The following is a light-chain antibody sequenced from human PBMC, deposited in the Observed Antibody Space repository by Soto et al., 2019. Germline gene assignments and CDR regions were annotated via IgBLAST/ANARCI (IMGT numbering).Light chain of an antibody. V-gene: IGKV3-15*01. CDR3: QYDNNWRAT. Sequence: EVVMTQSPATLSVSPRDKVSLSCRANQTISNTLAWYQQKPGQAPRLLIYAASTRATGVSARFSGSGSGTEFTLTISSLQSEDFTIYYCQYDNNWRATFGGGTKVDIK. CDR1: QTISNT. J-gene: IGKJ4*01. CDR2: AAS.